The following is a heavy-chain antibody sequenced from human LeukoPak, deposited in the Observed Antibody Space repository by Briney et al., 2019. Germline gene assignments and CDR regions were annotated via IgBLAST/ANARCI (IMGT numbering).Heavy chain of an antibody. D-gene: IGHD3-22*01. Sequence: GGSLRLSCAASGFTFSSYAMSWVRQAPGKGLEWVSAISGSGGSTYYADSVKGRFTISRDNSKNTLYLQMNSLGAEDTAVYYCARPYDTRGYFPDYWGQGTLVTVSS. CDR3: ARPYDTRGYFPDY. J-gene: IGHJ4*02. V-gene: IGHV3-23*01. CDR1: GFTFSSYA. CDR2: ISGSGGST.